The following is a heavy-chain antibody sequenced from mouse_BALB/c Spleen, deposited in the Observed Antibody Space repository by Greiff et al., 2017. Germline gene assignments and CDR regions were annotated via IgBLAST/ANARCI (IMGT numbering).Heavy chain of an antibody. J-gene: IGHJ4*01. D-gene: IGHD4-1*01. CDR1: GFTFSDYG. Sequence: DVLLVQSGGGLVQPGGSRKLSCAASGFTFSDYGMAWVRQSPGKVPEWVALISNLAYSIYYAANVTGRFTFSRENAKHTLYLEMSSLRSEDTAMYSGARGPLYWAMDFWGQGTSVTVSA. CDR2: ISNLAYSI. CDR3: ARGPLYWAMDF. V-gene: IGHV5-15*02.